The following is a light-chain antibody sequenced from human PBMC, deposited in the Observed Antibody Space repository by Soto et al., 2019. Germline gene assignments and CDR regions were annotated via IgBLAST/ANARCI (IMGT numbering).Light chain of an antibody. CDR3: QQYNNWPWT. CDR1: QSVSSY. Sequence: EIEFTQSPSTLSLSPGERATLSCRASQSVSSYLAWYQQKPGQAPRLLIYDTSTRATGVPARFSGSRSGPEFTLTISSLQSEDFAVYYCQQYNNWPWTFGQGTKVDI. V-gene: IGKV3-15*01. CDR2: DTS. J-gene: IGKJ1*01.